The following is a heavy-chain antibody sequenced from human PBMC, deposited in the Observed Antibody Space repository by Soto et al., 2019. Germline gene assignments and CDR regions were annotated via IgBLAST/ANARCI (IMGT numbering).Heavy chain of an antibody. D-gene: IGHD6-13*01. CDR1: GFTFSGSA. CDR2: IRSKANSYAT. CDR3: TRGTSSSSSWKTVMDV. V-gene: IGHV3-73*01. J-gene: IGHJ6*03. Sequence: EVQLVESGGGLVQPGGSLKLSCAASGFTFSGSAMHWVRQASGKGLEWVGRIRSKANSYATAYAASVKGRFTISRDDSKNTAYLQMNSLKTEDTAVYYCTRGTSSSSSWKTVMDVWGKGTTVTVSS.